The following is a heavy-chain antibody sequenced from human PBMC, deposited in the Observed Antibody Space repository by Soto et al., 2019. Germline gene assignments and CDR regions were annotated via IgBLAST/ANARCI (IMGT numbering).Heavy chain of an antibody. CDR2: IYYSGST. J-gene: IGHJ4*02. V-gene: IGHV4-39*01. D-gene: IGHD2-2*01. CDR3: ARQYCSSTSCSNYFDY. CDR1: GGSISSSSYY. Sequence: SETLSLTCTVSGGSISSSSYYWGWIRQPPGKGLEWIGSIYYSGSTYYNPSLKSRVTISVDTSKNQFSLKLSSVTAADTAAYYCARQYCSSTSCSNYFDYWGQGTLVTVSS.